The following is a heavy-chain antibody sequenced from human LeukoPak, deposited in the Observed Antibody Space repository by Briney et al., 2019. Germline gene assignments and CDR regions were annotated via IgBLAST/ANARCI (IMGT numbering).Heavy chain of an antibody. J-gene: IGHJ4*02. Sequence: PGGSLRLSCAASGFTFSSYAMSWVRQAPGKGLEWVSAISGSGGSTYYADSVKGRFTISRDNSKNTLCLQMNSLRAEDTAVYYCAKDPVATTVTTSAYYWGQGTLVTVSS. V-gene: IGHV3-23*01. CDR3: AKDPVATTVTTSAYY. D-gene: IGHD4-17*01. CDR1: GFTFSSYA. CDR2: ISGSGGST.